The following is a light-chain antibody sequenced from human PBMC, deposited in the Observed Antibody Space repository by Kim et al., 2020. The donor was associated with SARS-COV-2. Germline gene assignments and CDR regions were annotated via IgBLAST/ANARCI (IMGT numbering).Light chain of an antibody. J-gene: IGKJ4*01. CDR2: GAF. V-gene: IGKV3-20*01. CDR3: QYYDTSPPLT. CDR1: QSVSSSY. Sequence: EIVLTQSPGTLSLSPGERATLSCRASQSVSSSYLAWYQQKPGQAPRLLIYGAFSRATGIPDRFTGSGSGTDFTLTISRLEPEDFAVYYCQYYDTSPPLTFGGGTKVDIK.